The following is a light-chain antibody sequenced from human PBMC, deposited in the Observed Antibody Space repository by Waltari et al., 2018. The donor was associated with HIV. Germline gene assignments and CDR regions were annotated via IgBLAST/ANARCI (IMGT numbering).Light chain of an antibody. V-gene: IGLV1-40*01. Sequence: QSVLTQPPSVSGAPGQRVTISCTGNSSNIGAGFDVHWYQQLPETAPKLLIYGDTNRPSEVPDRFSGAKSGTSASLAITGLQAEDEADYYCQSYDSGLSVVFGGGTKLTVL. CDR2: GDT. CDR3: QSYDSGLSVV. CDR1: SSNIGAGFD. J-gene: IGLJ3*02.